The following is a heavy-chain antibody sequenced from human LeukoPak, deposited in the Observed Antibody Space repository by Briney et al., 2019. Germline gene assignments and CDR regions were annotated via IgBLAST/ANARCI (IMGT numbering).Heavy chain of an antibody. CDR1: GGSISSYY. CDR3: ARDVGATPGYFDY. D-gene: IGHD1-26*01. Sequence: PSETLSLTCTVSGGSISSYYWSWIRQPPGKGLEWIGYIYYSGSTNYNPSLMSRVTISVDTSKNQFSLKLSSVTAADTAVYYCARDVGATPGYFDYWGQGTLVTVSS. V-gene: IGHV4-59*01. CDR2: IYYSGST. J-gene: IGHJ4*02.